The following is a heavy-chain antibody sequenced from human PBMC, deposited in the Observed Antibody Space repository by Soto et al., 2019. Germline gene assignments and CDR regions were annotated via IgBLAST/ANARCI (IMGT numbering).Heavy chain of an antibody. CDR1: GFTFSSYG. CDR3: ASDCKSIADRWSKNYYYYGMDV. D-gene: IGHD6-6*01. Sequence: PGGSLRLSCAASGFTFSSYGMHWVRQAPGKGLEWVAVIWYDGSNKYYADSVKGRFTISRDNSKNTLYLQMNSLRAEDSAVYYCASDCKSIADRWSKNYYYYGMDVWGQGTTVTVSS. J-gene: IGHJ6*02. V-gene: IGHV3-33*01. CDR2: IWYDGSNK.